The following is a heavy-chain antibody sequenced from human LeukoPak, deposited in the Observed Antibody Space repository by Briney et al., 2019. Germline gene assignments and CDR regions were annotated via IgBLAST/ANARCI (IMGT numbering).Heavy chain of an antibody. CDR1: GFTFSSDG. D-gene: IGHD6-19*01. CDR2: IRYDGSNK. Sequence: GGSLRLSCAASGFTFSSDGMYWVRQAPGKGLEWVAFIRYDGSNKYYADSVKGRFTISRDNSKNTLYLQMNSVRAEDTAVYYCARAVADCDAFDIWGQGTMVTVSS. CDR3: ARAVADCDAFDI. J-gene: IGHJ3*02. V-gene: IGHV3-30*02.